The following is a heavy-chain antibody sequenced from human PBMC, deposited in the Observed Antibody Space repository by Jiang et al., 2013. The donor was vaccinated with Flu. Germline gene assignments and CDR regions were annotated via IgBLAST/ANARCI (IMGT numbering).Heavy chain of an antibody. CDR2: ISDSGRT. J-gene: IGHJ4*02. Sequence: KPSETLSLTCTVSGGSISSYYWSWIRQPPGKGLEWMGYISDSGRTNYNPSLKSRATISVGTSETQFSLKVNSVTAADTAVYYCARTNRGNFFDASSFFDSWGQGSLVTVSS. CDR1: GGSISSYY. V-gene: IGHV4-59*01. D-gene: IGHD7-27*01. CDR3: ARTNRGNFFDASSFFDS.